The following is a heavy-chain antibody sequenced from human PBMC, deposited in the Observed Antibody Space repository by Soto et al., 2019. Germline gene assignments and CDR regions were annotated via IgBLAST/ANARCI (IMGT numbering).Heavy chain of an antibody. V-gene: IGHV3-30*18. Sequence: GGSLRLSCAASGFTFSRYGMHWVRQAPGKGLEWVALISYDGNNKYYVDSVKGRLTISRDNSKNTLYLQVNSLRPEDTAVYYCAKESSGYDSLDYWGQGTLVTVSS. CDR3: AKESSGYDSLDY. D-gene: IGHD5-12*01. J-gene: IGHJ4*02. CDR2: ISYDGNNK. CDR1: GFTFSRYG.